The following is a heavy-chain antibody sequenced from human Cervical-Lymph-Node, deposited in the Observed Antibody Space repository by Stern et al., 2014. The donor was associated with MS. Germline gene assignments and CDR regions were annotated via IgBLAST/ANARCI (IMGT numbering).Heavy chain of an antibody. CDR2: IYPDDSDI. J-gene: IGHJ6*02. Sequence: EMQLVESGAEVKKPGESLKISCKGSGYTFTNNWIAWVRQMPGKGLEWMGIIYPDDSDIRYSPSLQGQVTISADKPTGTASRQGSSLKAANSAFYYWARHPPRRKWDDPNYGMDVWGQGTTVTVSS. CDR3: ARHPPRRKWDDPNYGMDV. V-gene: IGHV5-51*04. D-gene: IGHD1-1*01. CDR1: GYTFTNNW.